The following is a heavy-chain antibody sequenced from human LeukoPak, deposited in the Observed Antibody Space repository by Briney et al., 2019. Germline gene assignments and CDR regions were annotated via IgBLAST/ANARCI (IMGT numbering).Heavy chain of an antibody. CDR2: ISSSSSYI. CDR3: AREGATVVTPYYYGMDV. V-gene: IGHV3-21*01. D-gene: IGHD4-23*01. Sequence: GGSLRLSCAASGFTFSSYSMNWVRQAPGKGLEWVSSISSSSSYIYYADSVKGRFTISRDNAKNSLYLQMNSLRAEDTAVYYCAREGATVVTPYYYGMDVWGQGTTVTVS. J-gene: IGHJ6*02. CDR1: GFTFSSYS.